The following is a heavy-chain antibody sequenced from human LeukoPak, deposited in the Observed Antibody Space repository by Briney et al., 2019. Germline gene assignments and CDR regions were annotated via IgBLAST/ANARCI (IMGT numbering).Heavy chain of an antibody. CDR2: IDWDDDK. D-gene: IGHD6-19*01. V-gene: IGHV2-70*04. CDR1: GFSLSTSGMR. J-gene: IGHJ4*02. CDR3: ARIYSSGRYDY. Sequence: SGPALVKPTQTLTLTCTFSGFSLSTSGMRVSWIRQPPGKALEWLARIDWDDDKFYSTSLKTWLTISKDTSKNQVVLTMTNMDPVDTATYYCARIYSSGRYDYWGQGTLVTVSS.